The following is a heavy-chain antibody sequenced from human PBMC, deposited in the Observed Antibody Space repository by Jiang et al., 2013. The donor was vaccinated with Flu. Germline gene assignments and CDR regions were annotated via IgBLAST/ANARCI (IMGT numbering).Heavy chain of an antibody. D-gene: IGHD2-2*01. CDR2: IYYSGST. CDR1: GGSISSSSYY. CDR3: ARREVVVNRPHIYAEYFQH. Sequence: GLVKPSETLSLTCTVSGGSISSSSYYWGWIRQPPGKGLEWIGSIYYSGSTYYNPSLKSRVTISVDTSKNQFSLKLSSVTAADTAVYYCARREVVVNRPHIYAEYFQHWGQGTLVTVSS. V-gene: IGHV4-39*01. J-gene: IGHJ1*01.